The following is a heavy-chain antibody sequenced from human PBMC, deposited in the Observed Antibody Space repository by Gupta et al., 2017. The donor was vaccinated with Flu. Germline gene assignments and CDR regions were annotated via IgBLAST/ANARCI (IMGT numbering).Heavy chain of an antibody. V-gene: IGHV4-34*01. D-gene: IGHD3-22*01. CDR1: GGSLTDYF. CDR3: ARAYYDRSGYYLGDY. CDR2: INHSGNT. J-gene: IGHJ4*02. Sequence: YGGSLTDYFWSWIRQSPGKGLEWIGEINHSGNTNYNSSFESRVTISVDTSKNQFSLNLSSVTAADTAVYYCARAYYDRSGYYLGDYWGQGTMVTVSS.